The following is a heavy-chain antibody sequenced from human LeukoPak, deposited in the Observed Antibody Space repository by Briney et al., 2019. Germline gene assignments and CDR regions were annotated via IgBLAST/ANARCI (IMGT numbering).Heavy chain of an antibody. CDR2: INHSGST. J-gene: IGHJ3*02. CDR3: AAEEKLEKDAFDI. D-gene: IGHD5-24*01. V-gene: IGHV4-34*08. Sequence: GSLRLSCAASGFTFSSYSMNWVRQPPGKGLEWIGEINHSGSTNYNPSLKSRVTISVDTSKNQFSLKLSSVTAADTAVYYCAAEEKLEKDAFDIWGQGTMVTVSS. CDR1: GFTFSSYS.